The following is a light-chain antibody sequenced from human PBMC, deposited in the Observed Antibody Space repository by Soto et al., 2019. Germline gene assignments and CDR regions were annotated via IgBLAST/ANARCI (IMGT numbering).Light chain of an antibody. CDR3: QQYTSPLT. CDR1: QSVSSSY. V-gene: IGKV3-20*01. CDR2: GAS. Sequence: EIVLTQYPGTLSLSPGERATLSCRTSQSVSSSYLAWYQQKPGQAARLLIYGASSRANGIPDRFSGSGSGTDFALTIVSLEPEESAVYYCQQYTSPLTFGGGNKVEI. J-gene: IGKJ4*01.